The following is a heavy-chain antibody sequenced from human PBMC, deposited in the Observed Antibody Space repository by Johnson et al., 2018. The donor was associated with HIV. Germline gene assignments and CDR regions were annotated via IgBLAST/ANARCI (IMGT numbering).Heavy chain of an antibody. CDR2: INWNGGST. D-gene: IGHD6-13*01. J-gene: IGHJ3*02. CDR1: GFNFDDYG. V-gene: IGHV3-20*04. Sequence: VQLVESGGGVVRPGGSLRLSCAASGFNFDDYGMTWVRPAPGKGLEWVSGINWNGGSTGYADSVKGRFTISRDNAKNSLYLQMNSLRADDTALYYCARVRAAAVSDAFDIWGQGTMVTVSS. CDR3: ARVRAAAVSDAFDI.